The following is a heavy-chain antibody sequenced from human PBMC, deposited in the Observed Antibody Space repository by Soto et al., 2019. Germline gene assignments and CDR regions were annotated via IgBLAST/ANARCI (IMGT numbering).Heavy chain of an antibody. J-gene: IGHJ4*02. Sequence: PGESLKISCKGSGYSFTSYWISGVRQMPGKGLEWMGRIDASDSYTNYSPSFQGHVTISADKAIITSYLPSTSLNAPDTPTYYCPITGGSRRDCGYWGQESLFTVCS. V-gene: IGHV5-10-1*01. CDR3: PITGGSRRDCGY. CDR1: GYSFTSYW. CDR2: IDASDSYT. D-gene: IGHD1-20*01.